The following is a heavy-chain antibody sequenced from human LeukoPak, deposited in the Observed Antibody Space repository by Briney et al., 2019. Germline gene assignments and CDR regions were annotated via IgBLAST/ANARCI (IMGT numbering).Heavy chain of an antibody. D-gene: IGHD2-15*01. V-gene: IGHV3-23*01. CDR2: ISGSGGST. J-gene: IGHJ4*02. Sequence: PGGSLRLSCAASGFTFSSYAMTWARRAPGKGLEWVSAISGSGGSTYYADSVKGRLTISRDNSKNTLYLQMNSLRAEDTAVYYCAKANGRDCSGGTCYSLDYWGQGTLVTISS. CDR3: AKANGRDCSGGTCYSLDY. CDR1: GFTFSSYA.